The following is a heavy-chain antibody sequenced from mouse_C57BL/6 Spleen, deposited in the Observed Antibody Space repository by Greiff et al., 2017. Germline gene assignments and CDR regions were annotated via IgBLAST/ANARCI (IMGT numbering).Heavy chain of an antibody. D-gene: IGHD2-3*01. CDR2: IDPEDGET. V-gene: IGHV14-2*01. Sequence: VHVKQSGAELVKPGASVKLSCTASGFNIKAYYMHWVKQRTEQGLEWIGRIDPEDGETKYAPKFQGKATIPADTSSNTAYLQLSSLTSEDTAVYYGAGDGYPWFAYWGQGTLVTVSA. CDR1: GFNIKAYY. CDR3: AGDGYPWFAY. J-gene: IGHJ3*01.